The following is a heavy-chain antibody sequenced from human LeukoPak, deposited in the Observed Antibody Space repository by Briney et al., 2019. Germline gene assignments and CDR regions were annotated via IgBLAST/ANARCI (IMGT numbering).Heavy chain of an antibody. D-gene: IGHD7-27*01. CDR1: GYTFTDSF. Sequence: ASVKVSCKASGYTFTDSFTHWVRQAPGQGPEWMGRMNGNSGVTMYAQTLQDRVTMTRDMSISTAYMELSRLTSDDTAVYYCARDPSSTSNWEFDYWGQGTLVTVSS. CDR2: MNGNSGVT. J-gene: IGHJ4*02. CDR3: ARDPSSTSNWEFDY. V-gene: IGHV1-2*06.